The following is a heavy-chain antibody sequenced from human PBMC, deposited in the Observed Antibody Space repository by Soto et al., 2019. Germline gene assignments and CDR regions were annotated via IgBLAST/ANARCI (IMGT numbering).Heavy chain of an antibody. CDR1: GGTFSSQT. D-gene: IGHD1-1*01. Sequence: QVQLVQSGAEVKEPGSSVKVSCKVSGGTFSSQTINWVRQVPGQGLEWMGSVIPIIGEGKYAQSFLGRVTLPANRSTSTAYMRLSGMRSEDTAVYYCARPAVNDLDADSSAFDIWGQGTMVTVSS. V-gene: IGHV1-69*02. CDR2: VIPIIGEG. CDR3: ARPAVNDLDADSSAFDI. J-gene: IGHJ3*02.